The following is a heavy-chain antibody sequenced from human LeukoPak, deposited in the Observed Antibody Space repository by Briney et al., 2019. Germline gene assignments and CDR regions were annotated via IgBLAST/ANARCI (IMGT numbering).Heavy chain of an antibody. CDR3: AKSLTYYYDSSGSPGYFQH. V-gene: IGHV3-53*05. J-gene: IGHJ1*01. Sequence: GGSLRLSCAASGFSVSGNYMSWVRQAPGKGLEWISVIYNDGITYYADCVKGRFTISRDNSKNTLYLQMNSLRAEDTAVYYCAKSLTYYYDSSGSPGYFQHWGQGTLVTVSS. CDR2: IYNDGIT. D-gene: IGHD3-22*01. CDR1: GFSVSGNY.